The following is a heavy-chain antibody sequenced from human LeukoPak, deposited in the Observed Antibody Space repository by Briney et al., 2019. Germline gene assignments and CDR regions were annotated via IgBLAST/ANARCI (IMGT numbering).Heavy chain of an antibody. CDR1: GHTLRDLS. D-gene: IGHD3-10*01. V-gene: IGHV1-24*01. Sequence: GASVKVSCKAFGHTLRDLSIHWVRQAPGKGLEWMGGYDPEDDERIYSEKFQGRVTITADTSTDTAYMELSSLRSEDTAVYYCATLRFGELPFDYWGQGTLVTVSS. CDR3: ATLRFGELPFDY. CDR2: YDPEDDER. J-gene: IGHJ4*02.